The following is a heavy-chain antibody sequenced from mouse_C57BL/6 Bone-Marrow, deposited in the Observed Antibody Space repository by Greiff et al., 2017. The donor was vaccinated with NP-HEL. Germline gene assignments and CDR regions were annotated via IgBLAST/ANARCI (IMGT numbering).Heavy chain of an antibody. V-gene: IGHV1-50*01. D-gene: IGHD1-1*01. Sequence: QVQLQQSGAELVKPGASVKLSCKASGYTFTSYWMQWVKQRPGQGLVWIGEIDPSDSYTNYNQKFKGKATLTVDTSSSTAYMQLSSLTSEDSAVYYCAKEGTTVVFDYRGQGTTLTVSS. J-gene: IGHJ2*01. CDR1: GYTFTSYW. CDR3: AKEGTTVVFDY. CDR2: IDPSDSYT.